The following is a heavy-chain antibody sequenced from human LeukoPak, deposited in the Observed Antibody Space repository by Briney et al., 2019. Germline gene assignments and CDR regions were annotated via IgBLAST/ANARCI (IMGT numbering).Heavy chain of an antibody. V-gene: IGHV3-23*01. Sequence: GGTLRLSCAASGFTFRNYGMSWVRQAPGKGLEWVSAMTGDGATTYYAASMKGRFTISRDNAKNSLYLQMNSLRAEDTALYYCAKGAYDSSGYYGALDYWGQGTLVTVSS. CDR3: AKGAYDSSGYYGALDY. CDR1: GFTFRNYG. CDR2: MTGDGATT. J-gene: IGHJ4*02. D-gene: IGHD3-22*01.